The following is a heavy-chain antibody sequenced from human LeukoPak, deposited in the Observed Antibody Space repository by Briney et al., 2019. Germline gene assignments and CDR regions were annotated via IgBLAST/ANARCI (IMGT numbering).Heavy chain of an antibody. Sequence: KPSETLSLTCAVYGDSFSGYYGNWIRQPPGKGLEWLGEINHSGSTNYNPSLKSRVTIPVDTSKNQFSLKLSSVTAADTAMYYCARGTGTSGEYYFDYWGQGTLVTVSS. CDR3: ARGTGTSGEYYFDY. V-gene: IGHV4-34*01. J-gene: IGHJ4*02. CDR2: INHSGST. CDR1: GDSFSGYY. D-gene: IGHD1-7*01.